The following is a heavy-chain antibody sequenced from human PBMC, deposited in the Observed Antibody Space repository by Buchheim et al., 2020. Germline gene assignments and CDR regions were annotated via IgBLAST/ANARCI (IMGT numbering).Heavy chain of an antibody. CDR3: AHRLTSFGEGLVSFDP. CDR1: GFSLSESGVG. CDR2: IYWDDDK. J-gene: IGHJ5*02. D-gene: IGHD3-3*01. Sequence: QITLKESGPTLVKPTQTLTLTCTFSGFSLSESGVGVGWIRQAPGKALEWLALIYWDDDKRYLPSLKNSLTITKDISKNQVVLRMTNMDPMETGTYYCAHRLTSFGEGLVSFDPWGQGT. V-gene: IGHV2-5*02.